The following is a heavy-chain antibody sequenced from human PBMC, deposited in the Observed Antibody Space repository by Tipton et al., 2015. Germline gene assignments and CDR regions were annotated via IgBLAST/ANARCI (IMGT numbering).Heavy chain of an antibody. Sequence: SLRLSCAASGFTFSDYYMSWIRQAPGKGLEWVAIITFDGSNQFYADSVEGRFTISRDNSKSTLYLQMNSLRAEDTALYYCAREPNSGNYYAQYWGQGTLVTVSS. CDR2: ITFDGSNQ. J-gene: IGHJ4*02. D-gene: IGHD1-26*01. V-gene: IGHV3-30*03. CDR1: GFTFSDYY. CDR3: AREPNSGNYYAQY.